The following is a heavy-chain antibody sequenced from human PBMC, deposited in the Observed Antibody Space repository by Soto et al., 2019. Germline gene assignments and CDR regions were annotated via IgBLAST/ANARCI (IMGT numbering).Heavy chain of an antibody. J-gene: IGHJ4*02. Sequence: GGSLRLSCAASGFAFSTYSMNWVRQAPGKGLEWVSAISGSGGSTYYADSVKGRFTISRDNSKNTLYLQMNSLRAEDTAVYYCAKEKDFWSGYFVYWGQGTLVTVSS. CDR3: AKEKDFWSGYFVY. D-gene: IGHD3-3*01. CDR1: GFAFSTYS. CDR2: ISGSGGST. V-gene: IGHV3-23*01.